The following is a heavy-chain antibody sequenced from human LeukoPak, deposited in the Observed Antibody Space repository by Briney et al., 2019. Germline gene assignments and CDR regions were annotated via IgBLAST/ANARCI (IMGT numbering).Heavy chain of an antibody. CDR3: ARVEYSGYDYRGAFDI. J-gene: IGHJ3*02. Sequence: SETLSLTCTVSGGSISSYYWSWIRQPPGKGLERIGYIYYTGSTNYNPSLKSRVTISVDTSKNQFSLKLSSVTAADTAVYYCARVEYSGYDYRGAFDIWGQGTMVTVSS. CDR1: GGSISSYY. CDR2: IYYTGST. V-gene: IGHV4-59*01. D-gene: IGHD5-12*01.